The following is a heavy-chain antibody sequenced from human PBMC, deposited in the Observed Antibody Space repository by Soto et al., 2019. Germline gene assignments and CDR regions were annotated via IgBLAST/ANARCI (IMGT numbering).Heavy chain of an antibody. CDR1: GGTFVDLD. CDR2: INHSGST. V-gene: IGHV4-34*01. J-gene: IGHJ6*02. CDR3: ARGSLGTYRYFDWLPSYYYGMDV. D-gene: IGHD3-9*01. Sequence: VYGGTFVDLDWRWIRQHPRKGLEWIGEINHSGSTNYNPSLKSRVTISVDTSKNQFSLKLSSVTAADTAVYYCARGSLGTYRYFDWLPSYYYGMDVLGQGTTVIVSS.